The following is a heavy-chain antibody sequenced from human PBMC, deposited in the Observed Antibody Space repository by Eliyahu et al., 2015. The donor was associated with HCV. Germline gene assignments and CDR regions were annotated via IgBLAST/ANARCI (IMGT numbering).Heavy chain of an antibody. CDR3: ARDVRDLIDY. CDR1: GFTFSSYA. CDR2: ISYDGSNR. J-gene: IGHJ4*02. V-gene: IGHV3-30-3*01. Sequence: QVQLVESGGGVVQPGRSLXLXCAASGFTFSSYAMXWVRPAPGKGLECVAVISYDGSNRFYADSVKGRFTISRDNSKNTLYLQMNSLRVEDMAVYYCARDVRDLIDYWGQGTLVTVSS.